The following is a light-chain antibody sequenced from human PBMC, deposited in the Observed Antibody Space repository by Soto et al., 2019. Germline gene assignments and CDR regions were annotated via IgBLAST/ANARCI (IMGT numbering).Light chain of an antibody. Sequence: EIVLTQSPGTLSLSPGGRATLSCRASQRVSNDLAWYQRKPGQAPRLLIYGASSRATGIPDRFSGSGSGTDFTLTISRLEPEDFAVYYCHQYGASPQTFGQGTKVDIK. CDR3: HQYGASPQT. CDR1: QRVSND. V-gene: IGKV3-20*01. J-gene: IGKJ1*01. CDR2: GAS.